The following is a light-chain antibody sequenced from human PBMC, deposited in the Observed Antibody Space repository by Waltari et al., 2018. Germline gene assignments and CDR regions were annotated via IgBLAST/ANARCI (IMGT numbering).Light chain of an antibody. CDR3: AAWDDSLSRWL. J-gene: IGLJ3*02. CDR1: RSKLGSNY. Sequence: QSVLTQPPSASGTPGQRVPISCSGRRSKLGSNYVYWYQHVPGAAPKLLIYRNNQRPSGVPDRFSGSKSGTSASLAISGLRSEDEADYYCAAWDDSLSRWLLGGGTKLTVL. CDR2: RNN. V-gene: IGLV1-47*01.